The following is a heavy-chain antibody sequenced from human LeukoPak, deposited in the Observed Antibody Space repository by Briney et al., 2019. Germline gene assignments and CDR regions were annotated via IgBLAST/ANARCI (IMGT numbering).Heavy chain of an antibody. CDR2: IYYSGST. CDR1: GGSISSYY. D-gene: IGHD1-26*01. J-gene: IGHJ4*02. Sequence: SETLSLTCTVSGGSISSYYWSWIRQPPEKGLEWIGYIYYSGSTNYNPSLKSRVTISVDTSKNQFSLKLSSVTAADTAVYYCARVLKFSGSYYKFDYWGQGTLVTVSS. CDR3: ARVLKFSGSYYKFDY. V-gene: IGHV4-59*01.